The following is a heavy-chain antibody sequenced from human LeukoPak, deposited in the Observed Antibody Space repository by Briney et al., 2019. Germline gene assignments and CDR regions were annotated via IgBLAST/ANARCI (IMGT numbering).Heavy chain of an antibody. D-gene: IGHD3-3*01. CDR1: GGSISSSSYY. J-gene: IGHJ4*02. V-gene: IGHV4-39*07. CDR3: ARVAATYYDFWSGYSSFAFDY. Sequence: KSSETLSLTCTVSGGSISSSSYYWGWIRQPPGKGLEWIGSIYYSGSTYYNPSLKSRVTISVDTSKNQFSLKLSSVTAADTAVYYCARVAATYYDFWSGYSSFAFDYWGQGTLVTVSS. CDR2: IYYSGST.